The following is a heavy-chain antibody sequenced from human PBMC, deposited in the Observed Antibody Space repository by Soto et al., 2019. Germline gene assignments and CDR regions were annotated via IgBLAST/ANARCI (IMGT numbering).Heavy chain of an antibody. Sequence: EVHLLDSGGGLVQPGGSLRLSCAASGFTFRTYAMSWVRQAPGKGLEWVSTISDSGTTYYANSVKGRFTIYRDNSRNTLDLQMNNLRVEDTPVYYCAKGGEGSCSRTSCLYFSDSWGQGTLVTVSS. CDR3: AKGGEGSCSRTSCLYFSDS. J-gene: IGHJ5*02. CDR1: GFTFRTYA. D-gene: IGHD2-2*01. V-gene: IGHV3-23*01. CDR2: ISDSGTT.